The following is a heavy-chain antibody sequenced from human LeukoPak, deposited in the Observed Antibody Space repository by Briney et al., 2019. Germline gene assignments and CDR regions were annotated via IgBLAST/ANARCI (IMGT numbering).Heavy chain of an antibody. CDR1: GFTFSSYS. D-gene: IGHD1-26*01. J-gene: IGHJ4*02. CDR3: ARGRYSGTYLLDY. CDR2: ISSSSSYI. Sequence: GGSLRLSCTASGFTFSSYSMNWVRQAPGKGLEWISSISSSSSYIYYAGSVKGRFTISRDNAKNSLYLQMNSLRAEDTAVYYCARGRYSGTYLLDYWGQGTLVTVSS. V-gene: IGHV3-21*01.